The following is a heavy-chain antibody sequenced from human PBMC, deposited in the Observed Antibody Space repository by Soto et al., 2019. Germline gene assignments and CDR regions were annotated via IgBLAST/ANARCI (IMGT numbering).Heavy chain of an antibody. CDR1: GFTFDNFA. J-gene: IGHJ5*02. CDR3: AKDVNYDSSGGLYH. CDR2: ISGGGGGT. Sequence: EVRLLESGGGLEQPGGSLRLSCTTSGFTFDNFAMSWVRQAPGRGLEWVSAISGGGGGTYYADSVKGRFIISRDNSKNTVYLQVNGLRPDDTAVYYCAKDVNYDSSGGLYHWGQGTLVTVSS. D-gene: IGHD3-22*01. V-gene: IGHV3-23*01.